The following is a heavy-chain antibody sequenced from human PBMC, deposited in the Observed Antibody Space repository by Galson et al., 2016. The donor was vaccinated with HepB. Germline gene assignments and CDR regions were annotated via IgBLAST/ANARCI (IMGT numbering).Heavy chain of an antibody. D-gene: IGHD2-8*01. J-gene: IGHJ5*02. V-gene: IGHV4-59*01. CDR3: TRDRTKRGFDP. CDR1: GGSISSYY. Sequence: SETLSLTCTVSGGSISSYYWSWIRQPPGKGLDWLGYIYYNGSTIYNPSHKSRATISLDTSKNQFSLKLSSLTAADTAMYYCTRDRTKRGFDPWGQGTLVTVSS. CDR2: IYYNGST.